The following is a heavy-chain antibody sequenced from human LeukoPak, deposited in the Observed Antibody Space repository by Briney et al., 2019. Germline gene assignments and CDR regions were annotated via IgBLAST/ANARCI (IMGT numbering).Heavy chain of an antibody. V-gene: IGHV1-69-2*01. J-gene: IGHJ3*02. CDR1: GYTFTDYY. Sequence: ASVKVSCKASGYTFTDYYMHWLQQAPGKGLEWMGRVDPADGEVAYAEKFQGRVTITADPSRATAYMELASLRSEDTAVYYCARGHGHYDSSGYYTYGFDMWGQGTMVTVSS. D-gene: IGHD3-22*01. CDR2: VDPADGEV. CDR3: ARGHGHYDSSGYYTYGFDM.